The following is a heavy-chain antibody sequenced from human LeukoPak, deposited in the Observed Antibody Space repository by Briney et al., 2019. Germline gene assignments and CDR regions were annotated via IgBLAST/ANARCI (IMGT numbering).Heavy chain of an antibody. CDR3: ARGVDGGYDPYFFDS. D-gene: IGHD5-12*01. V-gene: IGHV1-2*02. CDR1: GYTFTGYY. J-gene: IGHJ4*02. Sequence: GASVKVSCKASGYTFTGYYMHWVRQAPGQGLEWMGWISPNTGGTNSAQKFQGRITMTRDTSISTVYMELSSLRSDDTAVYYCARGVDGGYDPYFFDSWGQGTLVTVSS. CDR2: ISPNTGGT.